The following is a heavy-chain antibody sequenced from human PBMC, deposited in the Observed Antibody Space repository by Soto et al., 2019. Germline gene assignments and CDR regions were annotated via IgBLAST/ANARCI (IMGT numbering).Heavy chain of an antibody. CDR1: GGSISSGGYY. D-gene: IGHD3-22*01. V-gene: IGHV4-31*03. CDR2: IYYSGST. CDR3: ARASYYYDSSGYHNWFDP. Sequence: QVQLQESGPGLVKPSQTLSLTCTVSGGSISSGGYYWSWIRQHPGKGLEWIGYIYYSGSTYYNPSLKSRVTISVDTSKHQFSLKLSSVTAADTAVYYCARASYYYDSSGYHNWFDPWGQGTLFTVSS. J-gene: IGHJ5*02.